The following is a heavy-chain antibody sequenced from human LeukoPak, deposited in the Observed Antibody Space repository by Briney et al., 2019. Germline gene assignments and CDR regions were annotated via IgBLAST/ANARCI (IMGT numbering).Heavy chain of an antibody. CDR1: GYTFTGYY. J-gene: IGHJ4*02. D-gene: IGHD3-22*01. CDR3: ARGPMEVRLYYYDSSGYYGY. V-gene: IGHV1-2*02. Sequence: ASVKVSCKASGYTFTGYYMHWVRQAPGQGLEWMGWINPNSGGTNYAQKFQGRVTMTRDMSISTAYMELSRLRSDDTAVYYCARGPMEVRLYYYDSSGYYGYWGQGTLVTVSS. CDR2: INPNSGGT.